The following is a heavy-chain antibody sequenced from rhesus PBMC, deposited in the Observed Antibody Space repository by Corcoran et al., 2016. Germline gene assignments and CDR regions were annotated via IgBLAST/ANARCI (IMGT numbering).Heavy chain of an antibody. CDR3: SRGGTGTTRN. D-gene: IGHD1-26*01. V-gene: IGHV4S10*01. J-gene: IGHJ4*01. Sequence: QVQLQESGPGVVKPSETLSLTCAVSGGSISDSYRWSWIRQPPGKGLEWIGYIYGSSTSTNDNPSLKSRVTIAKDTTKNQFSLKLNSVTTADAAVDYCSRGGTGTTRNWGQGVLVTVSS. CDR2: IYGSSTST. CDR1: GGSISDSYR.